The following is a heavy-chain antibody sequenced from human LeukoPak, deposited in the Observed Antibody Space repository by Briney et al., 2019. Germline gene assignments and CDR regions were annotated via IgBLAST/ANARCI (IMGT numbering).Heavy chain of an antibody. CDR3: ARQYISGQWYFDY. D-gene: IGHD5-18*01. J-gene: IGHJ4*02. V-gene: IGHV3-7*01. CDR2: INEHGREK. Sequence: GGSLRLSCAASGFTFSRYWVSWVRQAPGKGLEWVANINEHGREKYYADSVKGRFTISRDNSKNTLYLQMNSLIPEDTAVYYCARQYISGQWYFDYWGQGTLVTVSS. CDR1: GFTFSRYW.